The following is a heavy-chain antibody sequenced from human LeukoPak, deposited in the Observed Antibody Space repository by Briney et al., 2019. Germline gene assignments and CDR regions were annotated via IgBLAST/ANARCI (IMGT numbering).Heavy chain of an antibody. D-gene: IGHD5-12*01. CDR1: KFIFSSYS. CDR3: ARDREAKARIGGMVV. V-gene: IGHV3-21*06. Sequence: GGSLRLSCAASKFIFSSYSMNWVRQAPGKGLEWVSYISESSSYTYYADSVKGRFTISRDNAKNSLYLQMNSLRAEDTAIYYCARDREAKARIGGMVVWGQGTTVIVS. CDR2: ISESSSYT. J-gene: IGHJ6*02.